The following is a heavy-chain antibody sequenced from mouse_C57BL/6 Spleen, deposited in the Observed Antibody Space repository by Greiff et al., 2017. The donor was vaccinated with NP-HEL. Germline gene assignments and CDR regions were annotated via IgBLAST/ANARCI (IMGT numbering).Heavy chain of an antibody. CDR2: INYDGSST. V-gene: IGHV5-16*01. D-gene: IGHD2-13*01. J-gene: IGHJ4*01. CDR3: ARVLDSGYAMDY. CDR1: GFTFSDYY. Sequence: EVKLEESEGGLVQPGSSMKLSCTASGFTFSDYYMAWVRQVPEKGLEWVANINYDGSSTYYLDSLKSRFIISRDNAKNILYLQMSSLKSEDTATYYCARVLDSGYAMDYWGQGTSVTVSS.